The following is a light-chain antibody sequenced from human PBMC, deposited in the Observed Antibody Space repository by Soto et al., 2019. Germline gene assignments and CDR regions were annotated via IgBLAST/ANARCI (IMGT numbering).Light chain of an antibody. CDR3: QANGSSLSAAG. J-gene: IGLJ2*01. Sequence: QSVLTQPPSVSGAPGQKVIISCTGSSSNIGAGYDVHWYQQLPGTAPKLLIYGNSNRPSGVTDRLSGSKSGTSASLAITGLQVEDEDDYCSQANGSSLSAAGFGGGTKLTVL. V-gene: IGLV1-40*01. CDR1: SSNIGAGYD. CDR2: GNS.